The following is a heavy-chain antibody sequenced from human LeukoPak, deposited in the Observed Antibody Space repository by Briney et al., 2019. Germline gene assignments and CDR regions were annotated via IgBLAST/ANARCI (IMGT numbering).Heavy chain of an antibody. Sequence: GGSLRLSCAASGFTFSSYAMHWVRQAPGKGLEWVAVISYDGRKKYYADSVKGRFTISRDNSKNTVYLQMNSLRAEDTAVYYCARDRQYQLLLLYWGQGPLVTVSS. CDR3: ARDRQYQLLLLY. J-gene: IGHJ4*02. CDR1: GFTFSSYA. V-gene: IGHV3-30*04. D-gene: IGHD2-2*01. CDR2: ISYDGRKK.